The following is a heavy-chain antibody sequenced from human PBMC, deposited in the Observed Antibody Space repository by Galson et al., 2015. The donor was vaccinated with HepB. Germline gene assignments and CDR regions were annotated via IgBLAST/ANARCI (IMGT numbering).Heavy chain of an antibody. D-gene: IGHD2-8*02. CDR3: ATRIHTGGAVTGSSAFYYYGMDV. Sequence: SVKVSCKASGGTFSDFAISWVRQVPGQGPEWMGGVIPTFGTSNYAQKFQDRVTITADESTTTAYMEMRSLRFEDTAVYYCATRIHTGGAVTGSSAFYYYGMDVWGRGTMVTVSS. J-gene: IGHJ6*02. CDR1: GGTFSDFA. CDR2: VIPTFGTS. V-gene: IGHV1-69*13.